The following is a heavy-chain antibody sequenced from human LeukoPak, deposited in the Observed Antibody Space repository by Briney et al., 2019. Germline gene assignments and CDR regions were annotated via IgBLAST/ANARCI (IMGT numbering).Heavy chain of an antibody. Sequence: PGGSLRLSCAASGFPFNNFGMNWVRQAPGKGLEWVSYISSSSSTMSYADSVKGRFTIPRDNAKNSLFLQMNSLRAEDTAVYYCARGGAARPDYWGQGTLVTVSS. CDR2: ISSSSSTM. J-gene: IGHJ4*02. D-gene: IGHD6-6*01. V-gene: IGHV3-48*01. CDR1: GFPFNNFG. CDR3: ARGGAARPDY.